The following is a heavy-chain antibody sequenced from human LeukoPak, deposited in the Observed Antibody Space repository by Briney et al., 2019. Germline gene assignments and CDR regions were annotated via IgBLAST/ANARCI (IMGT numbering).Heavy chain of an antibody. CDR2: IRSKANSYAT. CDR3: ASATKYDYGDYQLMY. CDR1: GFTFNGSA. J-gene: IGHJ4*02. D-gene: IGHD4-17*01. V-gene: IGHV3-73*01. Sequence: GGSLRLSCAASGFTFNGSAMHWVRQASGKGLEWVGRIRSKANSYATAYAASVKGRFTISRDDSKNTAYLQMNSLKTEDTAVYYCASATKYDYGDYQLMYWGQGTQVSVSS.